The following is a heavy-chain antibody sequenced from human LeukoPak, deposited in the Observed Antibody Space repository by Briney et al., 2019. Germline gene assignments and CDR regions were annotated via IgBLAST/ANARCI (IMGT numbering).Heavy chain of an antibody. CDR1: GFSLSGYW. J-gene: IGHJ4*02. D-gene: IGHD2-2*01. CDR3: VSFYETY. Sequence: PGGSLRLSCVASGFSLSGYWMHWVRQAPGKGLVWVSHINSDGSWTSYADSVKGRFTISKDNAKNTVCLQMNNLRAEDTAVYYCVSFYETYWGRGTLVTVSS. CDR2: INSDGSWT. V-gene: IGHV3-74*01.